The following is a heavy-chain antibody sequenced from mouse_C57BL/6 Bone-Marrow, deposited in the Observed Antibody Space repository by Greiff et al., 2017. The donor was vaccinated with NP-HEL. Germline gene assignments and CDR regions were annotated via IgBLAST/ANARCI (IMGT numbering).Heavy chain of an antibody. Sequence: VQLQQSVAELVRPGASVKLSCTASGFNIKNTYMHWVKQRPEQGLEWIGRIDPANGNTKYAPKFQGKTTITADTSSNTAYLQLSSLTSEDTAIYYCAGSITTVVARDYFDYWGQGTTLTVPS. V-gene: IGHV14-3*01. CDR2: IDPANGNT. J-gene: IGHJ2*01. D-gene: IGHD1-1*01. CDR3: AGSITTVVARDYFDY. CDR1: GFNIKNTY.